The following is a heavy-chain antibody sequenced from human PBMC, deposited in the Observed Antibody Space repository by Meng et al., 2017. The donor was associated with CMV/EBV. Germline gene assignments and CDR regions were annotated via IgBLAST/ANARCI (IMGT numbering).Heavy chain of an antibody. V-gene: IGHV4-39*01. CDR3: ARRHSGSYYFDP. CDR2: IYYSGST. CDR1: GGSISSSIYY. J-gene: IGHJ5*02. D-gene: IGHD1-26*01. Sequence: SETLSLTCTVSGGSISSSIYYWGWIRQPPGKGLEWIGSIYYSGSTYYNPSLKSRVTISVDTSKNQFSLKLSSVTAADTAVYYCARRHSGSYYFDPGGQGTLVTVSS.